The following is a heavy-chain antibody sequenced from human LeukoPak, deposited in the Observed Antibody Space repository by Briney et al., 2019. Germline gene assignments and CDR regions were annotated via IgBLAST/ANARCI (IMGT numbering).Heavy chain of an antibody. CDR3: AKGAGDDCSGGWCYPFDY. V-gene: IGHV3-23*01. Sequence: GGSLRLSCVASGSTFRTYAMSWARQAPGKGLEWVSVISDTSTSTYYADSVKGRFTISRANSKNTVFLQVNSLRAEDSAVYYCAKGAGDDCSGGWCYPFDYWGQGTPVTVSS. CDR1: GSTFRTYA. J-gene: IGHJ4*02. D-gene: IGHD2-15*01. CDR2: ISDTSTST.